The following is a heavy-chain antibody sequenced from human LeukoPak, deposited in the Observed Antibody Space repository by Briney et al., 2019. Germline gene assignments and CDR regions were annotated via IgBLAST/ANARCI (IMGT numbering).Heavy chain of an antibody. D-gene: IGHD2-15*01. CDR2: MNPNSGNT. V-gene: IGHV1-8*01. J-gene: IGHJ6*02. Sequence: ASVKVSCKASGYTFTSYDINWVRQATGQGLEWMGWMNPNSGNTGYAQKFQGRVTMTRNTSISTAYMELSSLRSEDTAVYYCARRPAYCSGGSCYGMDVWGQGTTVTVSS. CDR1: GYTFTSYD. CDR3: ARRPAYCSGGSCYGMDV.